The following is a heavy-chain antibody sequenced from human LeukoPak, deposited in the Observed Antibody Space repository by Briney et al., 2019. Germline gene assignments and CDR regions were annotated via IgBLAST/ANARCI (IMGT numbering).Heavy chain of an antibody. CDR1: GITFSSYS. J-gene: IGHJ4*02. Sequence: GGSLRLSCAASGITFSSYSMNWVRQVPGKGLEWVSSISSSSSYIYYADSMKGRFTISRDNAKNSLYLQMTSLRAEDTAVYYCARNDYGDYGYDYWGQGTLVTVSS. CDR3: ARNDYGDYGYDY. V-gene: IGHV3-21*01. CDR2: ISSSSSYI. D-gene: IGHD4-17*01.